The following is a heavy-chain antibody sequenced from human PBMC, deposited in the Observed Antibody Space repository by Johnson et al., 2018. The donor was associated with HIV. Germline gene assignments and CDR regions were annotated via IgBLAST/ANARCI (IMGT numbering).Heavy chain of an antibody. CDR3: ARGYCTYGVCYTRVDGFDI. CDR1: GFTFSSYG. Sequence: VQLVESGGAVVQPGRSLRLSCAASGFTFSSYGMHWVRQAPGKGLEWVSYISSSGSTIYYADSVKGRFTISRDNAKNSLYLQMNSLRPEDTAVYYCARGYCTYGVCYTRVDGFDIWGQGTMVTVSS. J-gene: IGHJ3*02. CDR2: ISSSGSTI. D-gene: IGHD2-8*01. V-gene: IGHV3-48*03.